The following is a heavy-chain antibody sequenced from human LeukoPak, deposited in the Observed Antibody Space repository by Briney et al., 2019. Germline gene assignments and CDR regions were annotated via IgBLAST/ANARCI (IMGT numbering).Heavy chain of an antibody. J-gene: IGHJ3*02. D-gene: IGHD2-21*02. CDR2: INPSGGST. V-gene: IGHV1-46*01. CDR1: GYTFTSYY. CDR3: ARDGVVTANQGSAFDI. Sequence: ASVKVSCKASGYTFTSYYMHWVRQAPGQGLEWMGIINPSGGSTSYAQKFQGRVTMTRDTSTSTVYMELSSLRSEDTAVYYCARDGVVTANQGSAFDIWGQGTMVTVSS.